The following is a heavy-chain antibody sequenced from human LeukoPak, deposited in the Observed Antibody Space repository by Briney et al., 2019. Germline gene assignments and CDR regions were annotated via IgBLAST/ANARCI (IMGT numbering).Heavy chain of an antibody. CDR2: ISGSGGST. CDR1: GFTFSSYA. D-gene: IGHD6-13*01. J-gene: IGHJ4*02. Sequence: GGSLRLSCAASGFTFSSYAKSWVRQAPGKGLEWVSAISGSGGSTYYADSVKGRFTISRDNSKNTLYLQMNSLRAEDTAVYYCAKEPGIAAAGTGPFDYWGQGTLVTVSS. V-gene: IGHV3-23*01. CDR3: AKEPGIAAAGTGPFDY.